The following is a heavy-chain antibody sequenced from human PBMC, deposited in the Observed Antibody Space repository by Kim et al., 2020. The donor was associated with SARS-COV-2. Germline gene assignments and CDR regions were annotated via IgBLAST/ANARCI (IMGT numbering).Heavy chain of an antibody. Sequence: KVKGRDTITADKSTSTAYMELSSLRSEDTAVYYCAREFGEPFYYYGMDVWGQGTTVTVSS. J-gene: IGHJ6*02. D-gene: IGHD3-10*01. CDR3: AREFGEPFYYYGMDV. V-gene: IGHV1-69*04.